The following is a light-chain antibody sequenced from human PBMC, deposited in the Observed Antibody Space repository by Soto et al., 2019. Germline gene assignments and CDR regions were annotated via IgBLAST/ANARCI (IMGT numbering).Light chain of an antibody. CDR3: QEYTTYSRT. CDR1: QSISSW. CDR2: DAS. J-gene: IGKJ1*01. V-gene: IGKV1-5*01. Sequence: DIQTTQSPSTLSASVGDRDTITCRASQSISSWLAWYQQKPGKAPKVLIYDASTLESGVPSRFSGGGSGTEFTLTITCLQPDDFASYYCQEYTTYSRTFGQGTKVDIK.